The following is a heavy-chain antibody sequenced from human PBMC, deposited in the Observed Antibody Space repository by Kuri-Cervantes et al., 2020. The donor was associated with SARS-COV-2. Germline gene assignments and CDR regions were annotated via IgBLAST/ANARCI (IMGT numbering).Heavy chain of an antibody. CDR1: GYSFTTYG. V-gene: IGHV1-18*01. CDR2: INAYNGNT. CDR3: AGYYDSSGYSPRAY. Sequence: ASVKVSCKASGYSFTTYGISWVRQAPGQGLEWMGWINAYNGNTNYAQNFQGSVTITADTSTSTAYMELSSLRSEDTAVYYCAGYYDSSGYSPRAYWGHGTLVTVSS. D-gene: IGHD3-22*01. J-gene: IGHJ4*01.